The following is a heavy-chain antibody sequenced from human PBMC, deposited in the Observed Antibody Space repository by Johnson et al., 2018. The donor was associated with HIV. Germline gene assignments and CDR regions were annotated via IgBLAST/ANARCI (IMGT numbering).Heavy chain of an antibody. D-gene: IGHD3-16*01. V-gene: IGHV3-30*02. J-gene: IGHJ3*01. CDR2: IRFDGSNK. CDR1: GFTFSSYG. CDR3: AKPPSMGAYAFDV. Sequence: QMLLVESGGGVVQPGGSLRLSCAASGFTFSSYGMHWVRQAPGKGLEWVAFIRFDGSNKYYVDSVKGRFTISRDSSKNTLYLQMNSLRPEDTALYYCAKPPSMGAYAFDVWCQGTMVTVSS.